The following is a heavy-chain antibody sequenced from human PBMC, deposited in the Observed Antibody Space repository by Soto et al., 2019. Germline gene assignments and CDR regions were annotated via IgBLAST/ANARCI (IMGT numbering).Heavy chain of an antibody. D-gene: IGHD6-19*01. Sequence: SETLSLTCAVSGYSISSGYYWGWIRQPPGKGLEWIGSIYHSGSTYYNPSLKSRVTISVDTSKNQFSLRLSSVTAADTAVYYCANRGAVACRAFDIWGQGTMVTVSS. CDR2: IYHSGST. J-gene: IGHJ3*02. CDR3: ANRGAVACRAFDI. V-gene: IGHV4-38-2*01. CDR1: GYSISSGYY.